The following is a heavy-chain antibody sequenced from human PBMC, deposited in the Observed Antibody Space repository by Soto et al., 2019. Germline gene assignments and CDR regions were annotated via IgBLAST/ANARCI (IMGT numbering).Heavy chain of an antibody. D-gene: IGHD6-13*01. Sequence: SETLSLTCTVAGGTIISYYWSWIRKPTGKGLEWIGYIYYSGSTNYNPSLKSRVTISVDTSKNQFSLKLSSVTAADTAVYYCARDGIAAAGTSEGYYYYGMDVWGQGTTVTVSS. CDR3: ARDGIAAAGTSEGYYYYGMDV. CDR1: GGTIISYY. V-gene: IGHV4-59*01. CDR2: IYYSGST. J-gene: IGHJ6*02.